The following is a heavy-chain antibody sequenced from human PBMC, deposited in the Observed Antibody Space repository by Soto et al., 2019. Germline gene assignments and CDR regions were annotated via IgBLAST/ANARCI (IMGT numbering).Heavy chain of an antibody. V-gene: IGHV1-69*01. Sequence: QVQLVQSGAEVKKPGSSVKVSCKASGGTFSSYAISWVRQAPGQGLEWMGGIIPIFGTANYAQKFQGRVTITADESTGTAYMELSSLRSEDTAVYYCATLYSYGPSFDFDYWGQGTLVTVSS. CDR3: ATLYSYGPSFDFDY. J-gene: IGHJ4*02. CDR1: GGTFSSYA. CDR2: IIPIFGTA. D-gene: IGHD3-22*01.